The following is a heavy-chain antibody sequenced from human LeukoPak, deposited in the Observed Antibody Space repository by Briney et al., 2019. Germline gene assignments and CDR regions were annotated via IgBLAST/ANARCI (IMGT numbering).Heavy chain of an antibody. CDR1: GFTFSSYW. V-gene: IGHV3-7*01. J-gene: IGHJ4*02. CDR3: ARVSDSSGYSSDY. CDR2: IKQDGSEK. Sequence: GGSLRLSCAASGFTFSSYWMSWVRQAPGKGLEWEANIKQDGSEKYYVDSVKGRFTISRDNAKNSLYLQMNSLRAEDTAVYYCARVSDSSGYSSDYWGQGTLVTVSS. D-gene: IGHD3-22*01.